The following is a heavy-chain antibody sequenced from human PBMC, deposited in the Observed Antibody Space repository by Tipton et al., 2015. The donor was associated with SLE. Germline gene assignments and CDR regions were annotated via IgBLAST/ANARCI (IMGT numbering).Heavy chain of an antibody. V-gene: IGHV3-53*05. CDR1: GFSVRTNF. J-gene: IGHJ1*01. CDR3: TRDYDYWCRWPY. Sequence: SLRLSCAASGFSVRTNFMSWVRQAPEKGLKWVAVIYASGNTYYADSVKGRFTISRDNSNNTVYLQMNRLRFQDTAVYYCTRDYDYWCRWPYWGQGSMVTVTS. D-gene: IGHD3-3*01. CDR2: IYASGNT.